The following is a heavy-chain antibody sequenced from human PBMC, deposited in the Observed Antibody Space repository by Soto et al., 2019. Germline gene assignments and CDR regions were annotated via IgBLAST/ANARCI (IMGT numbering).Heavy chain of an antibody. J-gene: IGHJ4*02. D-gene: IGHD2-2*01. CDR3: ATALIVVVPAARHDYRVARDY. CDR2: FDPEDGET. V-gene: IGHV1-24*01. Sequence: ASVKVSCKVSGYTLTELSMHWVRQAPGKGLEWMGGFDPEDGETIYAQKFQGRVTMTEDTSTDTAYMELSSLRSEDTAVYYCATALIVVVPAARHDYRVARDYWGQGTLVTVSS. CDR1: GYTLTELS.